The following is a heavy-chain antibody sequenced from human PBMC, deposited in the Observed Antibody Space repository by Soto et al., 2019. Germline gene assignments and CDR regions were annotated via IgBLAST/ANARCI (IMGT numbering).Heavy chain of an antibody. V-gene: IGHV3-74*01. CDR3: AREALPAAPGSFDP. Sequence: GGSLRLSCAASGFTFSRYWMHWVRQAPGKGLVWVSRINSDGSSTSDADSVKGRFTISRDNAKNTLYLHMNSLSAEDKAVYYRAREALPAAPGSFDPGCHGTLLTVTS. CDR2: INSDGSST. CDR1: GFTFSRYW. J-gene: IGHJ5*02. D-gene: IGHD2-2*01.